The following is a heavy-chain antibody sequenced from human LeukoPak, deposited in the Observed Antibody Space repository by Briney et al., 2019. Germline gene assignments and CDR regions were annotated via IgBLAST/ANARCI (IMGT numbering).Heavy chain of an antibody. CDR3: ARDDVASVFGY. D-gene: IGHD3-16*01. CDR2: IYSGGST. Sequence: GGSLRLSCAASGVTVRSNYMTWVRQAPGKGLEWVSVIYSGGSTYYANSVKGRFTISRDNSKNTLYLQMNSLRPEDTAIYYCARDDVASVFGYWGQGTLVTVSS. CDR1: GVTVRSNY. J-gene: IGHJ4*02. V-gene: IGHV3-66*02.